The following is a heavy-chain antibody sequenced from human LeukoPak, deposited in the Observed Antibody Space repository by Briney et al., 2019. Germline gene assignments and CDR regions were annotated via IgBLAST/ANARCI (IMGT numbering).Heavy chain of an antibody. J-gene: IGHJ4*02. V-gene: IGHV3-23*01. D-gene: IGHD3-22*01. CDR2: ISGSGGST. Sequence: GSLRLSCAASGFTFSSYAMSWVRQAPGKGLEWVSAISGSGGSTYYADSVKGRFTISRDNSKNTLYLQMNGLRAEDTAVYYCAKGGGETYYYDSSGYYYPFYWGQGTLVTVSS. CDR3: AKGGGETYYYDSSGYYYPFY. CDR1: GFTFSSYA.